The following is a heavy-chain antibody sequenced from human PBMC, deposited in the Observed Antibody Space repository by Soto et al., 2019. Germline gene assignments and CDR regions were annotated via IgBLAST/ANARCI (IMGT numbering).Heavy chain of an antibody. CDR2: IDYSGST. Sequence: PSETLSLTCTVSGGSFSSSSYYWGWIRQPPGRGLEWIGSIDYSGSTYYNPSLKSRVTISVDTSKNQFSLKLSSVTAADTAVYYCARHSLRYFDWFRMSAFDIWGQGTMVTVSS. CDR3: ARHSLRYFDWFRMSAFDI. J-gene: IGHJ3*02. D-gene: IGHD3-9*01. CDR1: GGSFSSSSYY. V-gene: IGHV4-39*01.